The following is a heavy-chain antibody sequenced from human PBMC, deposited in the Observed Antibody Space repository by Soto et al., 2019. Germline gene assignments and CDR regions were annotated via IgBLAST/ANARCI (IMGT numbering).Heavy chain of an antibody. CDR2: INNYNGNK. J-gene: IGHJ3*02. D-gene: IGHD3-16*02. CDR3: ARDSGNYRKAFDI. V-gene: IGHV1-18*03. CDR1: GYSFNNYG. Sequence: QGQLVQSGDEVKKPGASVRVSCTASGYSFNNYGVSWVRQAPGQGLEWMGWINNYNGNKKFSQRFLGRVTLTTDRVANIAYMELGNLRSDDMAVYFCARDSGNYRKAFDIWGQGTMVTVSS.